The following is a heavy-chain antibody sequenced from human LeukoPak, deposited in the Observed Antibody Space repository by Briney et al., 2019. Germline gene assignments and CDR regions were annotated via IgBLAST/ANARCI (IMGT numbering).Heavy chain of an antibody. CDR2: IWYDGSKT. V-gene: IGHV3-30*02. D-gene: IGHD3-10*01. Sequence: GGPLRLSCAASGFIFSNYGMHWVRQAPGKGPEWVAIIWYDGSKTYYADSVKGRFTISRDNSKNTLYVQMNSLRIEDAAVYYCAKDTRYHGSGTYATAAFDIWGQGTMVTVSS. CDR3: AKDTRYHGSGTYATAAFDI. J-gene: IGHJ3*02. CDR1: GFIFSNYG.